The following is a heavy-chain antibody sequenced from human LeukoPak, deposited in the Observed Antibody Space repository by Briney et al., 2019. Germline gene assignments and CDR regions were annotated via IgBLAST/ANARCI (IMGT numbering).Heavy chain of an antibody. Sequence: GASVKVSCKASGYTFSNYGISWVRQAPGQGLEWMGWSSSYNDNTNYAQELQGRVTMTTDTSTSTAYMELRSLRSDDPAVYYCALNDYGDYGFDYWGQGTLVTVSS. D-gene: IGHD4-17*01. CDR1: GYTFSNYG. J-gene: IGHJ4*02. CDR3: ALNDYGDYGFDY. CDR2: SSSYNDNT. V-gene: IGHV1-18*01.